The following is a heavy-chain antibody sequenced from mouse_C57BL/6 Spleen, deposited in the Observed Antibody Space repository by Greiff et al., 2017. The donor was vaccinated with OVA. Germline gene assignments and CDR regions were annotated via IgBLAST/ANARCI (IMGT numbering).Heavy chain of an antibody. CDR2: ISSGGSYT. CDR1: GFTFSSYG. CDR3: ARQGQRGAMDY. J-gene: IGHJ4*01. Sequence: EVQRVESGGDLVKPGGSLKLSCAASGFTFSSYGMSWVRQTPDKRLEWVATISSGGSYTYYPDSVKGRFTISRDNAKNTLYLQMSSLKSEDTAMYYCARQGQRGAMDYWGQGTSVTVSS. V-gene: IGHV5-6*01.